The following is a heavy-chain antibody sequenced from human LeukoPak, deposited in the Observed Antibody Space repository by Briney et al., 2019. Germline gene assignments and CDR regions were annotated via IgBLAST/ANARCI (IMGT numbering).Heavy chain of an antibody. J-gene: IGHJ4*01. Sequence: ASVKVSCKASGYTFTGYYMHWVRQAPGQGLEWMGWINPNSGGTNYAQKFQGRVTMTRDTSISTAHMELSRLRSDDTAVYYCARPVWFGELFFDYWGQGTLVTVSS. D-gene: IGHD3-10*01. CDR1: GYTFTGYY. V-gene: IGHV1-2*02. CDR2: INPNSGGT. CDR3: ARPVWFGELFFDY.